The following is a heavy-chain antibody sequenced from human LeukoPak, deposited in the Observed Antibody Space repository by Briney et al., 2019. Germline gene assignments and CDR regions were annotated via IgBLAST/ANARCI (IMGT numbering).Heavy chain of an antibody. Sequence: SETLSLTCAVSGYSISSGYYWGWIRQPPGKGLEWIGYIYYSGSTNYNPSLKSRVTISVDTSKDQFSLKLSSVTAADTAVYYCAASGGSYSFDYWGQGTLVTVSS. CDR3: AASGGSYSFDY. D-gene: IGHD1-26*01. J-gene: IGHJ4*02. V-gene: IGHV4-61*01. CDR2: IYYSGST. CDR1: GYSISSGYY.